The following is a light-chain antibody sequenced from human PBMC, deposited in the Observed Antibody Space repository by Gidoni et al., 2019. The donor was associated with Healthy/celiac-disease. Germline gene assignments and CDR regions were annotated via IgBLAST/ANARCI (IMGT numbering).Light chain of an antibody. CDR3: CSYAGSSTFDVV. CDR1: SSDVGSYNL. V-gene: IGLV2-23*03. J-gene: IGLJ2*01. CDR2: EGS. Sequence: SALTQPASMSGSPRQSNTISCTGTSSDVGSYNLVSWYQQHPGKAPKLMIYEGSKRPSGVSNRFSCSKSGNTASLTISGLQAEDEADYYCCSYAGSSTFDVVFGGGTKLTVL.